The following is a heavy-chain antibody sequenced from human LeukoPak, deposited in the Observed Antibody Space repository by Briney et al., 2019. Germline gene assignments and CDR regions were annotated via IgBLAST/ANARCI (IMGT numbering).Heavy chain of an antibody. D-gene: IGHD1-26*01. CDR2: ISSNGGST. CDR1: GFTFSSYA. Sequence: GGSLRLSCSASGFTFSSYAMHWVRQAPGKGLEYVSAISSNGGSTYYADSVQGRFTISRDNSKNTLYLQMSSLRAEDTAVYYCVKMGMGATRAFDYWGQGTLVTVSS. V-gene: IGHV3-64D*06. J-gene: IGHJ4*02. CDR3: VKMGMGATRAFDY.